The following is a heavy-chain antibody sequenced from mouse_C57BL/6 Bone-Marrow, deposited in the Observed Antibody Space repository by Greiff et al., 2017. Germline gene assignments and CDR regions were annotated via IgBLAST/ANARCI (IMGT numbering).Heavy chain of an antibody. D-gene: IGHD3-2*02. V-gene: IGHV5-6*01. Sequence: EVQLQESGGDLVKPGGSLKLSCAASGFTFSSYGMSWVRQTPDKRLEWVATISSGGSYTYYPDSVKGRFTISRDNAKNTLYLQMSSLKSEDTAMYYCARGDSSGYCYAMDYWGQGTSVTVSS. CDR2: ISSGGSYT. CDR1: GFTFSSYG. J-gene: IGHJ4*01. CDR3: ARGDSSGYCYAMDY.